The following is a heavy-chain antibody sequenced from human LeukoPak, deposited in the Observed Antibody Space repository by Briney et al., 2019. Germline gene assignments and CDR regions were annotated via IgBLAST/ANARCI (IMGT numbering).Heavy chain of an antibody. CDR2: IYYSGST. CDR3: ARGPDTGY. D-gene: IGHD1-14*01. Sequence: SETLSLTCTVSGGSISSSSYYWGWIRQPPGKGLEWIGSIYYSGSTYYNPSLKSRVTISVDTSKNQFSLKLSSVTAADTAVYYCARGPDTGYWGQGTLVTVSS. V-gene: IGHV4-39*07. J-gene: IGHJ4*02. CDR1: GGSISSSSYY.